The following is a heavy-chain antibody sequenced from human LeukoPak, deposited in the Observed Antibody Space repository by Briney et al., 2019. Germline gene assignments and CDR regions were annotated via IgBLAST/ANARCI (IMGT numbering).Heavy chain of an antibody. J-gene: IGHJ4*02. CDR2: ISGSGGST. D-gene: IGHD5-12*01. CDR3: AKDPATWTDY. V-gene: IGHV3-23*01. CDR1: GFTFSSYA. Sequence: SGGSLRLSXAASGFTFSSYAMSWVRQTPGKGLEWLSAISGSGGSTYYADSVKGRFTISRDNSKNTLYLQMNSLRAEDTAVYYCAKDPATWTDYWGQGTLVTVSS.